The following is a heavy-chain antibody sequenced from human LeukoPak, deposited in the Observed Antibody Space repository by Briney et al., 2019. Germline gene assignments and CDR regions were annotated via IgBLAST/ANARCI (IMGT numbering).Heavy chain of an antibody. D-gene: IGHD3-9*01. CDR3: TTKVLRYFDWLPPNDY. J-gene: IGHJ4*02. CDR1: GFTFSNAW. Sequence: GGSLRLSCAASGFTFSNAWMSWVRQAPGKGLEWVGRIKSKTDGGTTDYAAPVKGRFTISRDDSKNTLYLQINSLKTEDTAVYYCTTKVLRYFDWLPPNDYWGQGTLVTVSS. CDR2: IKSKTDGGTT. V-gene: IGHV3-15*01.